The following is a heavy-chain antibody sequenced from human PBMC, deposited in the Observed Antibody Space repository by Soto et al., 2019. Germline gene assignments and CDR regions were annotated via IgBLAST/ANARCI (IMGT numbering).Heavy chain of an antibody. J-gene: IGHJ4*02. CDR3: AKVQPRPYCSSVSCPFDY. CDR1: GFTFSSYA. V-gene: IGHV3-23*01. Sequence: QLLESGGGLVQPGGSLRLSCAASGFTFSSYAMNWVRQAPGKGLEWVSTIDYTGGYSYYADSVKGRFTISRENPQKTLVLNMNSLRAEDTAIYYCAKVQPRPYCSSVSCPFDYWGQGTLVTVSS. D-gene: IGHD2-2*01. CDR2: IDYTGGYS.